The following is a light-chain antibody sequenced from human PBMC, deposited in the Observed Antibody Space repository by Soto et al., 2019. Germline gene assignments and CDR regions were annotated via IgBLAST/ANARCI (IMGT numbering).Light chain of an antibody. V-gene: IGLV2-14*03. CDR2: DVN. Sequence: QSALTQPASVSGSPGQSITMSCTGTSSDVGAYTYVSWYQQYPDKAPNLIIYDVNNRPPGVSNRFSGSKSGNTASLTISGLQAEYEADYYCSSYTRRSTYVFGTGTKLTVL. CDR3: SSYTRRSTYV. CDR1: SSDVGAYTY. J-gene: IGLJ1*01.